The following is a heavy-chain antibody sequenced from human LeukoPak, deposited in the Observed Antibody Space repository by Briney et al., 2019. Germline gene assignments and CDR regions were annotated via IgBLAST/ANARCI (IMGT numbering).Heavy chain of an antibody. J-gene: IGHJ5*02. CDR2: INHSGST. CDR1: GGSFSGYY. CDR3: AREGLIAVAGNWFDP. V-gene: IGHV4-34*01. D-gene: IGHD6-19*01. Sequence: SETLSLTCAVYGGSFSGYYWSWIRQPPGKGLEWIGEINHSGSTNYNPSLKSRVTISVDTSKNQFSLQLNSVTPEDTAVYYCAREGLIAVAGNWFDPWGQGTLVTVSS.